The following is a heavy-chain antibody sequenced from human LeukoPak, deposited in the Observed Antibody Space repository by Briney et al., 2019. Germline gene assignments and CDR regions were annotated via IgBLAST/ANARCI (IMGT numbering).Heavy chain of an antibody. CDR2: INAGNGNT. J-gene: IGHJ6*04. CDR3: ARDFTTLLWFGELFPDYYYYGMDV. D-gene: IGHD3-10*01. Sequence: ASVKVSCKASGYTFTSYAMHWVRQAPGQRLEWMGWINAGNGNTKYSQKFQGRDTITRDTSASTAYMELSSLRSEDTAVYYCARDFTTLLWFGELFPDYYYYGMDVWGKGTTVTVSS. CDR1: GYTFTSYA. V-gene: IGHV1-3*01.